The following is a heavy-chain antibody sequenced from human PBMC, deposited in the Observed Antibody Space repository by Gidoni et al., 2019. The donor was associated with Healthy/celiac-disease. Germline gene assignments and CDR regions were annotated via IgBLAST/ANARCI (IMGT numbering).Heavy chain of an antibody. V-gene: IGHV3-11*01. CDR3: ARDGTAIAVAGLDY. J-gene: IGHJ4*02. Sequence: QVQLVESGGGLVKPGGSVRLSFTASGFPFSDYYMSWIRQAPGKGLEWVSYISSSGSTIDYADSVKGRFTISRDNAKNALYLQMNSLRAEDTAVYYCARDGTAIAVAGLDYWGQGTLVTVSS. CDR1: GFPFSDYY. CDR2: ISSSGSTI. D-gene: IGHD6-19*01.